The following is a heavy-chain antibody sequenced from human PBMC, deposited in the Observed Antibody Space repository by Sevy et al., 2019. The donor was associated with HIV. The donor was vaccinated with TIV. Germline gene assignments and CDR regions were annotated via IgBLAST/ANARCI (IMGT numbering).Heavy chain of an antibody. CDR2: IYYSGST. CDR3: ARAGAYYYDSSGYFPLDY. CDR1: GGSISSYY. V-gene: IGHV4-59*01. D-gene: IGHD3-22*01. J-gene: IGHJ4*02. Sequence: SETLSLTCTVSGGSISSYYWSWIRQPPGKGLEWIGYIYYSGSTNYNPSLKSRVTISVDTSKNQFSLKLSSVTAADPAVYYCARAGAYYYDSSGYFPLDYWGQGTLVTVSS.